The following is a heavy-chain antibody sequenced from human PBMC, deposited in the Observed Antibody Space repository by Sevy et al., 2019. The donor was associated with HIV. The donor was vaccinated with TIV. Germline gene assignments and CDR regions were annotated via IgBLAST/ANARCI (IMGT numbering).Heavy chain of an antibody. D-gene: IGHD3-22*01. Sequence: SGPTLVKPTQTLTLTCTFSGFSLSTSGVGVGWIRQPPGKALEWLALIYWNDDKRYSPSLKSRLTITKDTSKNQVVLTMTNMDPVDTATYYCALTYYYDSSGYPFDYWGQRTLVTVSS. CDR3: ALTYYYDSSGYPFDY. V-gene: IGHV2-5*01. J-gene: IGHJ4*02. CDR2: IYWNDDK. CDR1: GFSLSTSGVG.